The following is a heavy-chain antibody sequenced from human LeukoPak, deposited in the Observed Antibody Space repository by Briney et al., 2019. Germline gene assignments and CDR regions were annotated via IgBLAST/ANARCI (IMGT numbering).Heavy chain of an antibody. CDR2: ISGDGGSA. Sequence: GGSLRLSCAASGFTFTKYAMSWVSQAPGKGLEWVSAISGDGGSAYYGDSVKGRFTISRDNSKNTLWLQMNSLRADDTAVYYCAKDYNNYFDPWGQGTLVTVSS. J-gene: IGHJ5*02. CDR3: AKDYNNYFDP. V-gene: IGHV3-23*01. CDR1: GFTFTKYA.